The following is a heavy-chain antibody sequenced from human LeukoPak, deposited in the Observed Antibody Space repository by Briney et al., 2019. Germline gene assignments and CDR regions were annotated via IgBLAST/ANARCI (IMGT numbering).Heavy chain of an antibody. CDR3: ARVYYDFWSGYEYDAFDI. J-gene: IGHJ3*02. Sequence: ASVRVSCKASGYTFTSYGISWVRQAPGQGLEWMGWISAYNGNTNYAQKLQGRVTMTTDTSTSTAYMELRSLRSDDTAVYYCARVYYDFWSGYEYDAFDIWGQGTMVTVSS. CDR1: GYTFTSYG. V-gene: IGHV1-18*01. D-gene: IGHD3-3*01. CDR2: ISAYNGNT.